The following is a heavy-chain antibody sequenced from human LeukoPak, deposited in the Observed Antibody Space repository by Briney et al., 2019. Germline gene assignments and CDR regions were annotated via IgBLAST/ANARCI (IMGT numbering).Heavy chain of an antibody. CDR3: TTQQLVRFVLRFQH. D-gene: IGHD6-13*01. CDR2: FDTEDGET. V-gene: IGHV1-24*01. Sequence: ASVKVSCKVSGYTXTELSMHGVRQAPGKGLEWMGRFDTEDGETIYAQKFQGRVTMTEDTSTNTAYMELSSLRSEDTAVYYCTTQQLVRFVLRFQHWGQGTLVTVSS. J-gene: IGHJ1*01. CDR1: GYTXTELS.